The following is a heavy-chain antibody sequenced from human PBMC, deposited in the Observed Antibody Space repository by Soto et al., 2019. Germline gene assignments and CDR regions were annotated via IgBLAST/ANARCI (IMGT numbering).Heavy chain of an antibody. CDR2: INHTGGS. CDR1: GGSFSGYY. CDR3: AREVGYYSATRRNLYFDY. Sequence: SETLSLTCAVSGGSFSGYYWSWVRQTPGKGLEWIGDINHTGGSNYNPSLKSRVMISVDTAKTQFSLNVTSVTAAGTAVYYCAREVGYYSATRRNLYFDYWGQGPMVTVSS. J-gene: IGHJ4*02. D-gene: IGHD2-2*01. V-gene: IGHV4-34*01.